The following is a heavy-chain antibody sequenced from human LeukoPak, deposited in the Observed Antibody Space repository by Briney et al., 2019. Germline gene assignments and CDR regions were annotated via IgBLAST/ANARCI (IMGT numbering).Heavy chain of an antibody. D-gene: IGHD1-1*01. Sequence: SETLSLTCAVYGGSFSGYYWSWIRQPPGKGLEWIGEINHSGSTNYNPSLKSRVTISVDTSKNQFSLKLSSVTAADTAVYYCARDDNSSDYWGQGTLVTVSS. V-gene: IGHV4-34*01. J-gene: IGHJ4*02. CDR1: GGSFSGYY. CDR3: ARDDNSSDY. CDR2: INHSGST.